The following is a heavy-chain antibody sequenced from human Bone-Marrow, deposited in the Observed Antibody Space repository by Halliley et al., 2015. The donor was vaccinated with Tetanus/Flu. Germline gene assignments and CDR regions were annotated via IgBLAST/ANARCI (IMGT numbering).Heavy chain of an antibody. V-gene: IGHV4-4*02. D-gene: IGHD3-3*01. CDR1: GGSISSGTW. CDR2: ISHSGST. Sequence: TLSLTCAVSGGSISSGTWWSWVRQPPGKGLEWIGEISHSGSTKYNPSLKSRVTISVDKSKNHFTLRLTSVTAADTAVYYCAREATSGSYDFWSGSGTLDYWGQGTLVSVSS. CDR3: AREATSGSYDFWSGSGTLDY. J-gene: IGHJ4*02.